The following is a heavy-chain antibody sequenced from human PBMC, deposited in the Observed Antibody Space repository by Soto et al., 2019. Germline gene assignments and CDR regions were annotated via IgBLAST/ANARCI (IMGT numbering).Heavy chain of an antibody. V-gene: IGHV4-39*01. CDR1: GGSISSSSYY. CDR2: IYCSGST. Sequence: PSETLSLTCTVSGGSISSSSYYWGWIRQPPGKGLEWIGSIYCSGSTYYNPSLKSRVTISVDTSKNQFSLKLSSVTAADTAVYYCARLRSLWLPDWGQGTLVTVSS. CDR3: ARLRSLWLPD. D-gene: IGHD3-16*01. J-gene: IGHJ4*02.